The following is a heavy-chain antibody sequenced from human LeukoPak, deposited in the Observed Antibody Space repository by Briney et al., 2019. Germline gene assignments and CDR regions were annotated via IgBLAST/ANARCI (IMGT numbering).Heavy chain of an antibody. J-gene: IGHJ6*02. CDR1: GYSFTSYY. V-gene: IGHV1-46*01. CDR2: INPSGGST. Sequence: ASVKVSCKASGYSFTSYYMHWVRKAPGQGLEWMGIINPSGGSTSYAQKFQGRVTMTRDTSTSTVYMELRSLRSDDTAVYYCARDLGDDYDILTLYYYYGMDVWGQGTTVTVSS. CDR3: ARDLGDDYDILTLYYYYGMDV. D-gene: IGHD3-9*01.